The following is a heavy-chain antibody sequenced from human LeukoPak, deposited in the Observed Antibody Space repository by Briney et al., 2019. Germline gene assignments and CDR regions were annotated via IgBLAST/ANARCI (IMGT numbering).Heavy chain of an antibody. CDR1: GYSLSSGYY. CDR3: ARRTTIFGVVTKYYFDY. Sequence: PSETLSLTCTVSGYSLSSGYYWGWLRQTPGKGLEWIGSIYHSGSTYYNPSLKSRVTISVDTSKNQFSLKLSSVTAADTAVYYCARRTTIFGVVTKYYFDYWGQGTLVTVSS. J-gene: IGHJ4*02. D-gene: IGHD3-3*01. CDR2: IYHSGST. V-gene: IGHV4-38-2*02.